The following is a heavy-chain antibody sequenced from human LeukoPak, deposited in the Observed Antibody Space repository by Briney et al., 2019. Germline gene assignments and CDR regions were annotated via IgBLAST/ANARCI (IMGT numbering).Heavy chain of an antibody. J-gene: IGHJ5*02. D-gene: IGHD6-13*01. CDR3: ARGHSSSWYNWFDP. CDR1: GGSLRRSNR. V-gene: IGHV4-4*02. Sequence: PSETLSLTCAVSGGSLRRSNRGGLGRPPPGKGLGWIGEIYHSGSTYYNPSLKSRVTISVDRSKNQFSLKLSSVTAADTAVYYCARGHSSSWYNWFDPWGQGTLVTVSS. CDR2: IYHSGST.